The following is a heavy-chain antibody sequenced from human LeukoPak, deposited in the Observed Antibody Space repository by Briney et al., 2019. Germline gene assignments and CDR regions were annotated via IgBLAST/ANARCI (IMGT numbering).Heavy chain of an antibody. D-gene: IGHD2-2*01. Sequence: GGSLRLSCAASGFTFDDYGMSWVRQAPGKGLEWVSGINWNGGSTTYADSVKGRFTISRDNAKNSLYLQINSLRAEDTAFYCCARLYCSSTSCYPLGDYWGQGTLVTVSS. CDR2: INWNGGST. V-gene: IGHV3-20*04. CDR3: ARLYCSSTSCYPLGDY. J-gene: IGHJ4*02. CDR1: GFTFDDYG.